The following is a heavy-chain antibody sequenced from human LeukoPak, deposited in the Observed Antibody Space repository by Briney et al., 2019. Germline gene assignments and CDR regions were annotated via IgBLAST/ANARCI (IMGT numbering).Heavy chain of an antibody. CDR1: GGSFSGYY. CDR2: INHSGST. D-gene: IGHD5-24*01. CDR3: VRDVWQRATII. Sequence: SETLSLTCAVYGGSFSGYYWSWIRQPPGKGLEWIGEINHSGSTNYNPSLKSRVTISVDTSKNQFSLKLNSVTAADTAVYYCVRDVWQRATIIWGQGTMVTVSS. J-gene: IGHJ3*02. V-gene: IGHV4-34*01.